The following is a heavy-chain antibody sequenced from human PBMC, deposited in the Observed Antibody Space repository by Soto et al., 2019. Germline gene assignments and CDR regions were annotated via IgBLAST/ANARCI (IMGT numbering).Heavy chain of an antibody. Sequence: EVQLLESGGGLVQPGGSLRLSCTASGFTFSSYAMSWARQAPGKGLEWLATFAVPYTGAQTFYADSVVGRLTISRDDYKNPLHEQLNRRGGEEPAGYCGARGGGGLAVAGGADRGPGALVTVPS. CDR3: ARGGGGLAVAGGAD. CDR1: GFTFSSYA. V-gene: IGHV3-23*01. D-gene: IGHD6-19*01. CDR2: VPYTGAQT. J-gene: IGHJ4*02.